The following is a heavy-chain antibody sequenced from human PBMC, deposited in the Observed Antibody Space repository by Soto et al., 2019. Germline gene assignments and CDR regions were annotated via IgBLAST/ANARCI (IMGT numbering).Heavy chain of an antibody. Sequence: AETLSLTCAVYGGPFSGYYWSWIRQPPGKGLEWIGEINHSGSTNYNPSLKSRVTISVDTSKNQFSLKLSSVTAADTAVYYCARGTGSSWYPRWFDSWGQGTLAPVSS. CDR1: GGPFSGYY. CDR2: INHSGST. D-gene: IGHD6-13*01. J-gene: IGHJ5*01. V-gene: IGHV4-34*01. CDR3: ARGTGSSWYPRWFDS.